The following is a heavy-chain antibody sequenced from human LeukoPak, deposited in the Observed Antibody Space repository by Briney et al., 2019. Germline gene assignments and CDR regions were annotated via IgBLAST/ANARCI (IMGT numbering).Heavy chain of an antibody. CDR3: AKLTGPHGVY. CDR1: GFTFSSSA. J-gene: IGHJ4*02. CDR2: ISGSGGST. D-gene: IGHD1-14*01. V-gene: IGHV3-23*01. Sequence: QPGGSLRLSCSASGFTFSSSAMYWVRQAPGKGLEWVSAISGSGGSTYYADSVKGRFTISRDNSKNTLYLQMNSLRAEDTAVYYCAKLTGPHGVYWGQGTLVTVSS.